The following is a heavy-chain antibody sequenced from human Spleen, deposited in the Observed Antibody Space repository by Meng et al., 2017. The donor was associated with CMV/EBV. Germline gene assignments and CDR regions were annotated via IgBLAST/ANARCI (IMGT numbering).Heavy chain of an antibody. D-gene: IGHD3-22*01. CDR3: AKDDDSAGYYYAYY. V-gene: IGHV3-30*02. CDR2: VRNDGSKK. J-gene: IGHJ4*02. CDR1: GFTFSRYG. Sequence: GGSLRLSCVESGFTFSRYGMHWVRQAPGKGLEWVAFVRNDGSKKHYADSVKGLFTISRDNSKNTLYLQMNSLRSEDTAVYYCAKDDDSAGYYYAYYWGQGTLVTVSS.